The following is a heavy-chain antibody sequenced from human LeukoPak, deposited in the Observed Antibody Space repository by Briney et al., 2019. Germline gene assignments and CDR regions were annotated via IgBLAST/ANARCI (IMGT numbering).Heavy chain of an antibody. J-gene: IGHJ4*02. CDR3: AKYLGATSEHY. CDR2: ISSSSSTI. D-gene: IGHD1-26*01. V-gene: IGHV3-48*04. CDR1: GFTFSSYS. Sequence: GGSLRLSCAASGFTFSSYSMNWVRQAPGEGLGGVSYISSSSSTIYYADSVKGRFTISRDNPKNSLYLQMNSLRAEDTAVYYCAKYLGATSEHYWGQGTLVTVSS.